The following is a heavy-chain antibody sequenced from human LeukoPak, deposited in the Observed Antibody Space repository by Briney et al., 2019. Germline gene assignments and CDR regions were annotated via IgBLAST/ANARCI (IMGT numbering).Heavy chain of an antibody. J-gene: IGHJ4*02. V-gene: IGHV4-4*02. D-gene: IGHD3-3*01. CDR3: QSRFLEWLLDY. CDR1: GVSITHNW. CDR2: IYHSGNT. Sequence: SETLSLTCAVSGVSITHNWWTWVRQPPGKGLEWIGEIYHSGNTNYSPSLKTRVTISIDTSENRLSLKLNSVTAADTAMYYCQSRFLEWLLDYWGQGTLVTVSS.